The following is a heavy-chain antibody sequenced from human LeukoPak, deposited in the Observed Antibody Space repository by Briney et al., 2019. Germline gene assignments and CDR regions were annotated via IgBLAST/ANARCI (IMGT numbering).Heavy chain of an antibody. J-gene: IGHJ4*02. D-gene: IGHD5-18*01. CDR3: ARQSRDSYSYEDFDY. CDR1: GYSFTSYW. Sequence: GESLKISCKGSGYSFTSYWIGWGRQMPGKGLEWMGIIYPGDSDTRYSPSFQGQVTISADKSISTAYLQWSSLKASDTAIYYCARQSRDSYSYEDFDYWGQGTLVTVSS. V-gene: IGHV5-51*01. CDR2: IYPGDSDT.